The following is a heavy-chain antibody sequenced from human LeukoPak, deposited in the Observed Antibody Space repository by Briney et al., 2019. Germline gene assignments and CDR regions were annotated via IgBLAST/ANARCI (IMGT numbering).Heavy chain of an antibody. CDR1: GFTFSSYA. V-gene: IGHV3-30*04. CDR3: ARVFFSSSWKNWFDP. J-gene: IGHJ5*02. Sequence: PGRSLRLSCAASGFTFSSYAMHWVRQAPGKGLEWVAVISYDGSNKYYADSVKGRFTTSRDNSKNTLYLQMNSLRAEDTAVYYCARVFFSSSWKNWFDPWGQRTLVTVSS. D-gene: IGHD6-13*01. CDR2: ISYDGSNK.